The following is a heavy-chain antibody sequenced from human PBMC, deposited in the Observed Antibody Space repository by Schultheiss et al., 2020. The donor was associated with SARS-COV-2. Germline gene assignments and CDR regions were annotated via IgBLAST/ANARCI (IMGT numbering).Heavy chain of an antibody. J-gene: IGHJ6*03. CDR1: GFTLSIYA. CDR3: ARSDLPKYYYYMDV. V-gene: IGHV3-23*01. Sequence: GGSLRLSCAASGFTLSIYAMSWVRQAPGKGLEWVSAVSGSGGSTYYADSVKGRFTISRDNAKNSLYLQMNSLRAEDTAVYYCARSDLPKYYYYMDVWGKGTTVTVSS. D-gene: IGHD3-3*01. CDR2: VSGSGGST.